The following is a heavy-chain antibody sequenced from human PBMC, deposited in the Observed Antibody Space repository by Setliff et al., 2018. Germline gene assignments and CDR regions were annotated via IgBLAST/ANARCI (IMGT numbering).Heavy chain of an antibody. J-gene: IGHJ4*02. CDR2: IIPIPGIA. Sequence: SVKVSCKASGGTFSSYAISWVRQAPGQRLEWMGGIIPIPGIANYAQKFQGRVTMTRDTSTSTDYMELSSLRTEDTAVYYCARGYYDSYARYYVVGDYWGQGTPVTVSS. D-gene: IGHD3-22*01. CDR1: GGTFSSYA. V-gene: IGHV1-69*10. CDR3: ARGYYDSYARYYVVGDY.